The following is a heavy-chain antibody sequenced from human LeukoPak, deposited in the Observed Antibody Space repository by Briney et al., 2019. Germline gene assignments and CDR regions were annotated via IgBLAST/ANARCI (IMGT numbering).Heavy chain of an antibody. CDR2: ISWDGGST. J-gene: IGHJ4*02. D-gene: IGHD5-12*01. Sequence: GGSLRLSCAASGFTFDDYAMHWVRQAPGKGLEWVSLISWDGGSTYYADSVKGRFTISRDNAKNSLYLQMNSLRAEDTAVYYCARGGGGYDYSSYYFDYWGQGTLVTVSS. CDR3: ARGGGGYDYSSYYFDY. V-gene: IGHV3-43D*03. CDR1: GFTFDDYA.